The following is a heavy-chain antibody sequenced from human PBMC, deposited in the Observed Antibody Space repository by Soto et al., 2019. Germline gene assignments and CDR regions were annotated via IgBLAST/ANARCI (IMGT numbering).Heavy chain of an antibody. CDR2: IYYSGST. D-gene: IGHD3-3*01. J-gene: IGHJ6*02. V-gene: IGHV4-59*01. Sequence: PSETLSLTCTVSGGSISSYYWSWIRQPPGKGLEWIGYIYYSGSTNYNPSLKSRVTISVDTSKNQLSLKLSSVTAADTAVYYCARDHEPGGAYYDFWSGSQDYGMDVWGQGTTVTVSS. CDR3: ARDHEPGGAYYDFWSGSQDYGMDV. CDR1: GGSISSYY.